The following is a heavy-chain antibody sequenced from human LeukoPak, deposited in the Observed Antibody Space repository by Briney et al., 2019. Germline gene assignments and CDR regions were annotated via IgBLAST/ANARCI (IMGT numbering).Heavy chain of an antibody. V-gene: IGHV3-23*01. CDR3: ARVRAATQSYYYYMDV. D-gene: IGHD2-15*01. J-gene: IGHJ6*03. CDR1: GFTFSSYA. CDR2: ISGSGGST. Sequence: GGSLRLSCAASGFTFSSYAMSWVRQAPGKGLEWVSAISGSGGSTYYADSVKGRLTISRDNAKNSLYLQMNSLRAEDTAVYYCARVRAATQSYYYYMDVWGKGTTVTVSS.